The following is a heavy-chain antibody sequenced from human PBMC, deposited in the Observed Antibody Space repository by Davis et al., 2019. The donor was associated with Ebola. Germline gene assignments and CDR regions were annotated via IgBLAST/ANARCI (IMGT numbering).Heavy chain of an antibody. J-gene: IGHJ5*02. CDR2: MYYSGGT. D-gene: IGHD3-16*01. CDR3: ARDSNNYAAWFDP. CDR1: GGSISSYY. V-gene: IGHV4-59*01. Sequence: GSLRLSCTVSGGSISSYYWSWIRQSPGKGLEWIGYMYYSGGTKYNPSLKSRVSMSLDRSKNQFSLTLRSVSAADTAVYYCARDSNNYAAWFDPWGQGTLVTVSS.